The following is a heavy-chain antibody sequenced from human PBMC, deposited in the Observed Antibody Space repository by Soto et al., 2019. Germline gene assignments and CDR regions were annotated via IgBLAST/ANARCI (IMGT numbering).Heavy chain of an antibody. CDR2: ISGSGGST. J-gene: IGHJ5*02. V-gene: IGHV3-23*01. CDR1: GFTFSSYA. D-gene: IGHD6-19*01. CDR3: AKDSDIAVAGTFGVDWFDP. Sequence: EVPLLESGGGLVQPGGSLRLSCAASGFTFSSYAMSWVRQAPGKGLEWVSAISGSGGSTYYADSVKGRLTISRDNSKNTLYLQMNRLREEDTAVYYCAKDSDIAVAGTFGVDWFDPWGQGTLVTVSS.